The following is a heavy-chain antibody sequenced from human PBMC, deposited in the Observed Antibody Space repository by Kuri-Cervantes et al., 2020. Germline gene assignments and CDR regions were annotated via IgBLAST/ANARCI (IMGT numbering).Heavy chain of an antibody. J-gene: IGHJ4*02. V-gene: IGHV3-11*04. CDR3: ASTYYDSSGYSYFDY. Sequence: GESLKISCAASGFTFSDYYMSWIRQAPGKGLEWVSYISSSGSTIYCADSVKGRFTISRDNAKNSLYLQMNSLRDEDTAVYYCASTYYDSSGYSYFDYWGQGTLVTVSS. CDR2: ISSSGSTI. CDR1: GFTFSDYY. D-gene: IGHD3-22*01.